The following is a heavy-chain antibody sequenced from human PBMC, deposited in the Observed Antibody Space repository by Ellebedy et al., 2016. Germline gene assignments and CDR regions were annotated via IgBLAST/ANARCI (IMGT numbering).Heavy chain of an antibody. Sequence: SGPTPVKPTQTLTLTCTFSGFSLSTSGVGVGWIRQPPVKALEWLALIYWDDDKRYSPSLKSRLTITKDTSKNQVVLTMTNMDPVDTATYYCAHLPNLQYFGYGMDVWGQGTTVTVSS. V-gene: IGHV2-5*02. CDR3: AHLPNLQYFGYGMDV. CDR1: GFSLSTSGVG. D-gene: IGHD4-11*01. J-gene: IGHJ6*02. CDR2: IYWDDDK.